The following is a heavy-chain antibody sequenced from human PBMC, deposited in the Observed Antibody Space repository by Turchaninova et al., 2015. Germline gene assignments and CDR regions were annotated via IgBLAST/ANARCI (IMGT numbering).Heavy chain of an antibody. V-gene: IGHV1-46*01. CDR3: ARDPYSSSSWFDP. Sequence: QVQLVQSGAEVKKPGASVKVSCKASGYTFTSYYMHWVRQAPGQGLEWMGIINPSGGSTSYAQKSRVRVTMTRDTSTSTVCMELSGLRAEDTAVYYCARDPYSSSSWFDPWGQGTLVTVSS. J-gene: IGHJ5*02. CDR2: INPSGGST. CDR1: GYTFTSYY. D-gene: IGHD6-6*01.